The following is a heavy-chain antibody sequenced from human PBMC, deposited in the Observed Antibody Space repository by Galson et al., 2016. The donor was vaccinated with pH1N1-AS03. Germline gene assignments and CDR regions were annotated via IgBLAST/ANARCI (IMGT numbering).Heavy chain of an antibody. J-gene: IGHJ4*02. Sequence: QSGAEVKKPGEPLKISCKGSGYTFTNYWTAWVRQMPGEGLEWMGLIFARDSDTRYSPSFQGQVTISADKSINTAYLQWSSLKASDTAMYYCARATGTAGGVDYWGQGTLVSVSS. CDR3: ARATGTAGGVDY. CDR1: GYTFTNYW. V-gene: IGHV5-51*01. D-gene: IGHD1-1*01. CDR2: IFARDSDT.